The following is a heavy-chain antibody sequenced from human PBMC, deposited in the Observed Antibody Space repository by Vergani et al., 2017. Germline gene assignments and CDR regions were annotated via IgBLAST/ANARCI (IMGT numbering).Heavy chain of an antibody. J-gene: IGHJ4*02. CDR3: AIGDYDILTGYRY. CDR2: INPSGGHT. CDR1: GYTFSNYY. V-gene: IGHV1-46*03. Sequence: QVQVVQSGAEVKKSGASVKVSCKTSGYTFSNYYMHWVRQAPGQGLEWMGIINPSGGHTNYARKFQGRVTMTRDTSTSTVYMELGSLRSEYTAIYYCAIGDYDILTGYRYWGQGTLVTVSA. D-gene: IGHD3-9*01.